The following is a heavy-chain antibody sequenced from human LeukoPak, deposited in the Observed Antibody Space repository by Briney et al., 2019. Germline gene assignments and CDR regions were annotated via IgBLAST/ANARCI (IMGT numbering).Heavy chain of an antibody. CDR3: AREGGPFRPLDY. Sequence: PSGTLSLICGVSGGSISSTNWWTWVRQPPGKGLERIGEVHLDGRTNYNPSLQSRLTMSVDFSENHISLKLTSVTAADTAVYYCAREGGPFRPLDYSGQGTLVTVSS. CDR2: VHLDGRT. V-gene: IGHV4-4*02. J-gene: IGHJ4*02. D-gene: IGHD2/OR15-2a*01. CDR1: GGSISSTNW.